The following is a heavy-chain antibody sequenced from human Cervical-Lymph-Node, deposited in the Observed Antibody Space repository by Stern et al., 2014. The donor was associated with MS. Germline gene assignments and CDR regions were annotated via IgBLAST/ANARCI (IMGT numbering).Heavy chain of an antibody. CDR1: GGSISSGDYS. V-gene: IGHV4-30-2*01. J-gene: IGHJ4*02. CDR2: IYHSGGT. CDR3: ARGGTGHGDYEDY. D-gene: IGHD4-17*01. Sequence: QLQLQESGSGLVKPLQTLSLTCTVSGGSISSGDYSWSWIRQPPGKGLEWIVYIYHSGGTYYNSSLKSRVTISVDMSRTQFSLRLNSVTAADTAVYYCARGGTGHGDYEDYWGQGILVTVSS.